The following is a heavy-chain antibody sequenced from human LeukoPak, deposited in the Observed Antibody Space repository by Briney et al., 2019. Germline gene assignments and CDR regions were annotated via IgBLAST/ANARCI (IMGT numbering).Heavy chain of an antibody. D-gene: IGHD3-16*01. V-gene: IGHV4-4*07. Sequence: SETLSLTCTVSGGSISSYYWSWIRQPAGKGLEWIGRIYTSGSTNYNPSLKSRVTMSVDTSKNQFSLKLSSVTAADTAVYYCARIGRPGNYYYYGMDVWGQGTTVTVSS. CDR1: GGSISSYY. J-gene: IGHJ6*02. CDR2: IYTSGST. CDR3: ARIGRPGNYYYYGMDV.